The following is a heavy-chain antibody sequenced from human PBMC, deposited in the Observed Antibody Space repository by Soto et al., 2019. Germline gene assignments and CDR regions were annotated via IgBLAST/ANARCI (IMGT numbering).Heavy chain of an antibody. CDR1: GFTFSSYS. Sequence: GGSLRLSCAASGFTFSSYSMNWVRQAPGKGLEWVSSISSSSSYIYYADSVKGRFTISRDNAKNSLYLQMNSLRAEDTAVYYCARAHGSGSYYLDYWGQGTLVTVSS. J-gene: IGHJ4*02. CDR2: ISSSSSYI. V-gene: IGHV3-21*01. CDR3: ARAHGSGSYYLDY. D-gene: IGHD3-10*01.